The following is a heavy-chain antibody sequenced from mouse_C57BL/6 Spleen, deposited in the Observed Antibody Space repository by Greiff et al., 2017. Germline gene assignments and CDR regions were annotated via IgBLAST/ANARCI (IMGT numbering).Heavy chain of an antibody. CDR3: ARETDYYGSSSFDY. CDR2: IHPNSGST. Sequence: QVQLQQPGAELVKPGASVKLSCKASGYTFTSYWMHWVKQRPGQGLEWIGMIHPNSGSTNYNEKFKSKATLTVDKSSSTAYMQLSSLTSEDSAVYYCARETDYYGSSSFDYWGQGTTLTVSS. V-gene: IGHV1-64*01. J-gene: IGHJ2*01. CDR1: GYTFTSYW. D-gene: IGHD1-1*01.